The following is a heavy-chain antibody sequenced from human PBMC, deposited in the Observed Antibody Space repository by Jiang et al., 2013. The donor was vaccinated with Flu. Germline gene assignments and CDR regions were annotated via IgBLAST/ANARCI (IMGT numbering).Heavy chain of an antibody. J-gene: IGHJ4*02. CDR1: GFTFSSHE. CDR3: ARERCGSGCVDFDY. D-gene: IGHD6-19*01. V-gene: IGHV3-48*03. CDR2: ISTRGDTK. Sequence: VQLVESGGGLVQPGGSLRLSCAASGFTFSSHEMNWVRQAPGKGLEWLSYISTRGDTKSYADSVRGRFTISRDNAQNSLYLQINSLRAEDTAVYYCARERCGSGCVDFDYWGQGTLV.